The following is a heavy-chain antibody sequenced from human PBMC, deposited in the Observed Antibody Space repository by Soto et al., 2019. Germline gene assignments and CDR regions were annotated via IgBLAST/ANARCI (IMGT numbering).Heavy chain of an antibody. CDR2: ISGSGGSA. D-gene: IGHD2-2*01. CDR1: GVPFSSYS. Sequence: GGTLRLSCTVSGVPFSSYSMSWVRQAPGKGLEWVAAISGSGGSAYYADSVKGRFTISRDNTKNTLYLQMNGLRAEGTAVFYCAKVRTRYCSITSCPGAFDYLGQGTLVTVSS. V-gene: IGHV3-23*01. CDR3: AKVRTRYCSITSCPGAFDY. J-gene: IGHJ4*02.